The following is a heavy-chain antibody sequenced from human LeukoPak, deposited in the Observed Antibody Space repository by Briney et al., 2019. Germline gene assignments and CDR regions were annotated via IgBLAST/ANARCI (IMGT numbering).Heavy chain of an antibody. D-gene: IGHD3-3*01. J-gene: IGHJ4*02. CDR2: IIPMFGTP. Sequence: SVKVSCKTSGCTFSNHAFSWVRQAPEEGLEWMGGIIPMFGTPNYAQTFQARVTITADESTNTVYMELSSLRSEDTAVYYCTKWAGNAHNNFWSGPFDYWGRGTLVTVSS. CDR3: TKWAGNAHNNFWSGPFDY. CDR1: GCTFSNHA. V-gene: IGHV1-69*01.